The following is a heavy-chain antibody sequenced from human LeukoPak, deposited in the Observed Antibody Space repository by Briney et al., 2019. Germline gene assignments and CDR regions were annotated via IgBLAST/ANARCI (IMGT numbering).Heavy chain of an antibody. D-gene: IGHD3-22*01. Sequence: ASVKVSCKASGYTFTSYAMHWVRQAPGQRLEWMGWINAGNGNTKYSQEFQGRVTITRDTSASTAYMELSSLRSEDMAVYYCARGALYYYDSSGYYDRTPDAFDIWGQGTMVTVSS. V-gene: IGHV1-3*03. CDR1: GYTFTSYA. J-gene: IGHJ3*02. CDR2: INAGNGNT. CDR3: ARGALYYYDSSGYYDRTPDAFDI.